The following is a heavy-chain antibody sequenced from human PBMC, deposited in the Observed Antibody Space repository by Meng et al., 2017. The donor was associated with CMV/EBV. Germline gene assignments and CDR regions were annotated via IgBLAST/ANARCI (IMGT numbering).Heavy chain of an antibody. CDR2: ISSSGSTI. J-gene: IGHJ4*02. V-gene: IGHV3-48*03. Sequence: GGSLRLSCAGSGFTFSTYEMNWARQAPGKGLEWLSYISSSGSTIYYADSVKGRFTISRDNAKNSLYLQMNSLRADDTAVYYCARTGGISMIVGGGDYWGQGTLVTVSS. CDR3: ARTGGISMIVGGGDY. D-gene: IGHD3-22*01. CDR1: GFTFSTYE.